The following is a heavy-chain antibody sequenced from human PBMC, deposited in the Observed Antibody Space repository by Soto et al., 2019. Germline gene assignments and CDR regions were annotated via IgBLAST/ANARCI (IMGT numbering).Heavy chain of an antibody. CDR3: ARHAGDSGGGRWFDP. V-gene: IGHV4-39*01. D-gene: IGHD6-19*01. CDR2: MYFSGSA. Sequence: SETLSLTCTVSGGSISGSSYFWGWIRQPPGKGLEWIGSMYFSGSASYNPCLRSRVTLSVGTSPTQFSLKLRSVTAAGTAVYYCARHAGDSGGGRWFDPWGQGSLVTVSS. CDR1: GGSISGSSYF. J-gene: IGHJ5*02.